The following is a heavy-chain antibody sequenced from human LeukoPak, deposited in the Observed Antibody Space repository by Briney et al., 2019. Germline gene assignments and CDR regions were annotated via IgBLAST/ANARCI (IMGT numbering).Heavy chain of an antibody. CDR2: IIPVFGTA. Sequence: SVKVSCKASGGTFSSYAISWVRQAPGQGLEWMGGIIPVFGTANYAQKFQGRVTITTDESTSTAYLELSSLRSEDTAVYYCARDRYPVYSSSSSYYYMDVWGKGTTVTVSS. J-gene: IGHJ6*03. CDR1: GGTFSSYA. CDR3: ARDRYPVYSSSSSYYYMDV. V-gene: IGHV1-69*05. D-gene: IGHD6-6*01.